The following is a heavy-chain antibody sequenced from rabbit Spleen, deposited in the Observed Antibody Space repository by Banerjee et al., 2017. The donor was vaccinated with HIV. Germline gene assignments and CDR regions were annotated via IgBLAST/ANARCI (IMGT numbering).Heavy chain of an antibody. J-gene: IGHJ6*01. V-gene: IGHV1S45*01. CDR3: VRLNFNGAHYSL. D-gene: IGHD6-1*01. Sequence: QEQLVESGGGLVKPEGSLTLTCKASGVSFSDKDVMCWVRQAPGKGLEWIACIGANSGSTYYASWAKGRFTVSKTSSTTVTLQMTSLTAADTATYFCVRLNFNGAHYSLWGPGTLVTVS. CDR2: IGANSGST. CDR1: GVSFSDKDV.